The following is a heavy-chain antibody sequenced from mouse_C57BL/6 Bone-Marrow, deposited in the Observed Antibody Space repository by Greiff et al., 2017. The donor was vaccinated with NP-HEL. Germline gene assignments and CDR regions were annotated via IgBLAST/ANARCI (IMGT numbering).Heavy chain of an antibody. CDR2: INPSSGYT. D-gene: IGHD1-1*01. V-gene: IGHV1-4*01. Sequence: QVQLQQSGAELARPGASVKMSCKASGYTFTSYTMHWVKQRPGQGLEWIGYINPSSGYTKYNQKFQDKATLTADKSSSTAYMQLSSLTSEDSAVYYCARGYYGVRYFDYWGQGTTLTVSS. CDR1: GYTFTSYT. CDR3: ARGYYGVRYFDY. J-gene: IGHJ2*01.